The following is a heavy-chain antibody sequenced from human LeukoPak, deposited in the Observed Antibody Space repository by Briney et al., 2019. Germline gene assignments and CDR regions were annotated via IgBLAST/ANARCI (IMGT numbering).Heavy chain of an antibody. Sequence: RTGGSLRLSCAASGFTFDDYGMSWVRQAPGKGLEWVSGINWNGGSTGYADSVKGRFTISRDNAKNSLYLQMNSLRAEDTALYYCARDSSSWYFSDYWGQGTLVTVSS. CDR2: INWNGGST. CDR1: GFTFDDYG. V-gene: IGHV3-20*04. D-gene: IGHD6-13*01. J-gene: IGHJ4*02. CDR3: ARDSSSWYFSDY.